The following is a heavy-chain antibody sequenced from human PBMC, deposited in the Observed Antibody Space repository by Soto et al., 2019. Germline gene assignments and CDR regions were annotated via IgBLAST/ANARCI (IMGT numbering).Heavy chain of an antibody. D-gene: IGHD3-9*01. Sequence: SETLSLTCSVSGGSISSSSYYWGWIRQPPGKGLEWIGSIYYSGSTYYHPPLKSRVAISVDTSKNQFSLKLSSVTAADTAVYYCAKDPEDWYVDYWGQGTLVTVSS. CDR1: GGSISSSSYY. J-gene: IGHJ4*02. CDR3: AKDPEDWYVDY. CDR2: IYYSGST. V-gene: IGHV4-39*02.